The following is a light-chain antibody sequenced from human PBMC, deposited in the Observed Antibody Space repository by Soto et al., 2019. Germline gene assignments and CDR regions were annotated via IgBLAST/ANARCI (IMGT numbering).Light chain of an antibody. Sequence: AIQITQSPSSLSASVGDSFTISSRASQGIGNALGWYQQEPGQPPKVLIYGASNLPSGVPPRFSGSGSGTDFTLAISSLQPEDSATYYCLQDINYPWTFGQGTKVDIK. CDR3: LQDINYPWT. CDR2: GAS. J-gene: IGKJ1*01. CDR1: QGIGNA. V-gene: IGKV1-6*01.